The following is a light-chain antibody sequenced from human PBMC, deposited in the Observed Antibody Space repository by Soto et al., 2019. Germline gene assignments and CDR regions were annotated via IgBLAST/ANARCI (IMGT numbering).Light chain of an antibody. Sequence: EIVLTQSPATLSLSPGQRATLSCRASQSISTYLAWYQHKPGQAPRLLIYDASNRATGIPPMFSGSGSGTDFTLTISGLEPEDFGVYYCQQRSNWLFTFGPGTKVDIK. J-gene: IGKJ3*01. CDR3: QQRSNWLFT. V-gene: IGKV3-11*01. CDR1: QSISTY. CDR2: DAS.